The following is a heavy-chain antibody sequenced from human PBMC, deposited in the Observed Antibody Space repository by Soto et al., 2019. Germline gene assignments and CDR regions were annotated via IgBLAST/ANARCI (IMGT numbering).Heavy chain of an antibody. CDR1: GGSVSSGSYY. CDR2: ISYTGTT. J-gene: IGHJ5*02. D-gene: IGHD6-19*01. Sequence: QVQLQESGPGLVKPSETLSLTCTVSGGSVSSGSYYWTWIRQPPGKGLEWIGYISYTGTTNYNPPVKRRVASSVGRSKNQFSRGLSSVTPADTALYYCAKLVAVAGTDDWFDPWCQGTLVTVSS. V-gene: IGHV4-61*01. CDR3: AKLVAVAGTDDWFDP.